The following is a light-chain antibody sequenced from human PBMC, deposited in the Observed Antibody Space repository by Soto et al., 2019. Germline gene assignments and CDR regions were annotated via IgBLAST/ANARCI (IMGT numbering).Light chain of an antibody. CDR1: QGISSY. J-gene: IGKJ1*01. Sequence: IRMTQSPSSLSASTGDRVTITCRASQGISSYLAWYQQKPGKAPKLLIYAASTLQSGVPSRFSGSGSGTDFTLTISCLQSEDFATYYCQQYYSYPPTFGQRTKVAIK. CDR3: QQYYSYPPT. V-gene: IGKV1-8*01. CDR2: AAS.